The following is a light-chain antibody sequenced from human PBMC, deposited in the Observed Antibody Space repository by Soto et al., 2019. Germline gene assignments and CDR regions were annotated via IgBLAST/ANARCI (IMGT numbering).Light chain of an antibody. CDR2: GAS. Sequence: EIVLTQSPGTLSLSPWEIVTLSCRASQSVSSTLAWYQQKPGQAPRLLIYGASTRATDIPARFTGSGSGTEFTLTIGSLQSEDFAAYYCQQYNSWPVTFGQGTKVDIK. CDR1: QSVSST. CDR3: QQYNSWPVT. J-gene: IGKJ1*01. V-gene: IGKV3-15*01.